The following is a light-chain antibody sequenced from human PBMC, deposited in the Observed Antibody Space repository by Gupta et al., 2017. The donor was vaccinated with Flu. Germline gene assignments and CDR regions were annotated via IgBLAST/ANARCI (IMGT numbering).Light chain of an antibody. CDR3: NASNESRNVDG. Sequence: QPRSAAGPPWRMVTISFSGRSSNIGSNTVVWYKQCPAKAPKLLIFFNNKRHSGVVDRFLGFKGGTYASIQPSVLQGEDEADDYCNASNESRNVDGVGTGTKLTVL. CDR2: FNN. J-gene: IGLJ2*01. V-gene: IGLV1-44*01. CDR1: SSNIGSNT.